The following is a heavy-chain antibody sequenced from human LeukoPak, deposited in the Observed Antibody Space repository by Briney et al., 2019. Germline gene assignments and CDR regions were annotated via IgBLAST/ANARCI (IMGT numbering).Heavy chain of an antibody. J-gene: IGHJ4*02. CDR3: AKSPGYSGYDHFDY. V-gene: IGHV3-43*01. Sequence: GGSLRLSCAASGFTFDDYTMHWVRQAPGKGLEWVSLISWDGGSTYYADSVKGRFTISRDNSKNSLYLQMNSLRTEDTALYYCAKSPGYSGYDHFDYWGQGTLVTVSS. CDR1: GFTFDDYT. D-gene: IGHD5-12*01. CDR2: ISWDGGST.